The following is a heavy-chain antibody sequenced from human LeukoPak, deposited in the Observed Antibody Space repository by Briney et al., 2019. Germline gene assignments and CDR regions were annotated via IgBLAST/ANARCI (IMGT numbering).Heavy chain of an antibody. CDR2: ISAYNGNT. D-gene: IGHD6-13*01. J-gene: IGHJ5*02. CDR3: ARETEEAWQQLVRYWFDP. Sequence: GASVKVSCKASGYTFTSYGISWVRQAPGQGLEWMGWISAYNGNTNYAQKLQGRVTMTTDTSTSTAYMELRSLRSDDTAVYYCARETEEAWQQLVRYWFDPWGQGTLVTVSS. CDR1: GYTFTSYG. V-gene: IGHV1-18*01.